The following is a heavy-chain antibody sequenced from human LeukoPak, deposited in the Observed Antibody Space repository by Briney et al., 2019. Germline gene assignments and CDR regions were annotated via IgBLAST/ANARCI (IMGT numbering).Heavy chain of an antibody. CDR3: ARDLEWVVTGCLGY. D-gene: IGHD4-23*01. V-gene: IGHV3-21*01. CDR2: LSRSCSHI. Sequence: PGGPVRLPRGASGFPFSSCRLNGLDQAPGKGVAWVASLSRSCSHIFYADSVKRRFTISRDNAQNSRYLHMNSPRAEDSAVYYCARDLEWVVTGCLGYWGQGTLVTVSS. CDR1: GFPFSSCR. J-gene: IGHJ4*02.